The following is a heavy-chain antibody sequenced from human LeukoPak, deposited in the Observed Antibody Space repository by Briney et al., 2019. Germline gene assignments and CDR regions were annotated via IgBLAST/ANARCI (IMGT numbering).Heavy chain of an antibody. V-gene: IGHV4-4*07. J-gene: IGHJ4*02. CDR3: ARLLGYPVPEYYFDY. CDR1: GGSISSYY. CDR2: IYTSGST. D-gene: IGHD2-15*01. Sequence: SETLSLTCTVSGGSISSYYWSWIRQPAGKGLEWIGRIYTSGSTNYNPSLKSRVTMSVDTSKNQFSLKLSSVTAADTAVYYCARLLGYPVPEYYFDYWGQGTLVTVSS.